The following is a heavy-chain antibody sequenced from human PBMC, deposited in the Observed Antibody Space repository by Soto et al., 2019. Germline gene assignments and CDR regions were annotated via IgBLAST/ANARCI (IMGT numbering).Heavy chain of an antibody. CDR2: ISGSGGST. D-gene: IGHD4-17*01. J-gene: IGHJ4*02. CDR1: GFTFSSYA. Sequence: GGSLRLSCAASGFTFSSYAMSWVRQAPGKGLEWVSAISGSGGSTYYADSVKGRFTISRDNSKNTLYLQMNSLRAEDTAVYYCAKSPYGDPASGLGGYWGQGTLVTVSS. V-gene: IGHV3-23*01. CDR3: AKSPYGDPASGLGGY.